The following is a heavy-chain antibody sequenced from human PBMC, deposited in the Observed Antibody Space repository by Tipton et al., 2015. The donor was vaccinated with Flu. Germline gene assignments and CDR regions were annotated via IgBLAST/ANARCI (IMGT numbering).Heavy chain of an antibody. CDR3: ARRDHSNYVSDPKSWFDP. Sequence: TLSLTYTVSGDSISSDYYWGWIRQLPGKGLEWIGSMSRSGSTNYNPSLKSRVTISADTSKNQFSLKMNSVTAADMAVYYCARRDHSNYVSDPKSWFDPWGQGTLVTVSS. V-gene: IGHV4-38-2*02. CDR1: GDSISSDYY. D-gene: IGHD4-11*01. J-gene: IGHJ5*02. CDR2: MSRSGST.